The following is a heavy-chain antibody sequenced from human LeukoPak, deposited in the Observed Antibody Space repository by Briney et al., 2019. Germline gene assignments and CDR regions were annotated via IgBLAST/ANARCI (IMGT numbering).Heavy chain of an antibody. D-gene: IGHD2-2*01. J-gene: IGHJ3*02. V-gene: IGHV1-46*01. CDR3: ARVGPGAAIPLDAFDI. Sequence: ASVKVSCKASGYTFTSYYMHWVRQAPGQGLEWMGIINPSGGSTSYAQKFQGRVTMTRDTSTSTVYMELSSLRSEDTAVYYCARVGPGAAIPLDAFDIWGQGTMVTVSS. CDR1: GYTFTSYY. CDR2: INPSGGST.